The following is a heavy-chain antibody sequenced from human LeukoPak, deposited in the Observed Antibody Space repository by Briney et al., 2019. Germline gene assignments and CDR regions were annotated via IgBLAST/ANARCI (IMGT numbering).Heavy chain of an antibody. CDR3: ARDSASGWYHDY. Sequence: GGSLGLSCAASGFTVSNNYMSWVRQAPGKGLEWVSVIYSRGTTYYADSVKGRFTISRDDSKNTLYLQMNSLRAEDTAVYFCARDSASGWYHDYWGQGTLVNVSS. CDR1: GFTVSNNY. CDR2: IYSRGTT. J-gene: IGHJ4*02. V-gene: IGHV3-66*03. D-gene: IGHD6-19*01.